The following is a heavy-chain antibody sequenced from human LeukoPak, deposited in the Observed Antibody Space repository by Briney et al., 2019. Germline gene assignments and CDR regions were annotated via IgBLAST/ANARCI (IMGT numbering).Heavy chain of an antibody. V-gene: IGHV3-30-3*01. J-gene: IGHJ4*02. CDR3: ARDNWNYERYFDY. CDR1: GFTFSSYA. Sequence: PGRSLRLSCAASGFTFSSYAMHWVRQAPGKGLEWVAVISYDGSNKYYADSVKGRFTIRRDNSKNTLYLQMNSLRAEDTAVYYCARDNWNYERYFDYWGQGTLVTVSS. CDR2: ISYDGSNK. D-gene: IGHD1-7*01.